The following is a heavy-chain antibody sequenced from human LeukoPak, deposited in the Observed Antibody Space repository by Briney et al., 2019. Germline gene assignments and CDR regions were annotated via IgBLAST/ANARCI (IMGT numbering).Heavy chain of an antibody. V-gene: IGHV3-23*01. CDR3: AKDQLTGGYNYGYGTFDI. CDR2: ISGRDGYT. Sequence: GGSLRLSCAASGLTFSTYAISWVRQAPGKGLEWVLFISGRDGYTHYADAVKGRSTIPRDNSKNTLYLQMNSLRAEDTAVYYCAKDQLTGGYNYGYGTFDILGQGTMVTVSS. D-gene: IGHD5-18*01. CDR1: GLTFSTYA. J-gene: IGHJ3*02.